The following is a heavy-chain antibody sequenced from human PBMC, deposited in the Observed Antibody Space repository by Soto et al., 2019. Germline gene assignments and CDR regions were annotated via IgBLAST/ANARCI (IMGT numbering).Heavy chain of an antibody. V-gene: IGHV3-21*01. CDR1: GFTFSSYS. Sequence: EVQLVESGGGLVKPGGSLRLSCAASGFTFSSYSMNWVRQAPGKGLEWVSSISSSSSYIYYADSVKGRFTISRDNAKNSLYLQMNSLRAEDTAVYYCARDRVKSGTAMGYWGQGTLVTVSS. CDR2: ISSSSSYI. CDR3: ARDRVKSGTAMGY. D-gene: IGHD1-26*01. J-gene: IGHJ4*02.